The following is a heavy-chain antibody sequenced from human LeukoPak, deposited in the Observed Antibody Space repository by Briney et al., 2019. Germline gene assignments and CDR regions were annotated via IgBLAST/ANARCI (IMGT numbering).Heavy chain of an antibody. CDR1: GFTFNNYA. CDR2: ISSSGGST. V-gene: IGHV3-23*01. J-gene: IGHJ4*02. Sequence: QPGGSLRLSCAASGFTFNNYAMSWVRQAPGKGLEWVSGISSSGGSTLYADSVRGRFTISRDNSKKKLYLQMNSLRAEDSAVYYCAKNPVVGFGEAYFDYWGQGTLVTASS. CDR3: AKNPVVGFGEAYFDY. D-gene: IGHD3-10*01.